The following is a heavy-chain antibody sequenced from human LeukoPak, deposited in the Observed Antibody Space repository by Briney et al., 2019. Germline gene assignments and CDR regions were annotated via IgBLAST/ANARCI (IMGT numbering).Heavy chain of an antibody. CDR1: GFTFSSYS. D-gene: IGHD6-13*01. V-gene: IGHV3-21*01. Sequence: PGGSLRLSCAASGFTFSSYSMNWVRQAPGKGLEWVSSISSSSSYIYYADSVKGRFTISRGNAKNSLYLQMNSLRAEDTAVYYCARDAPSWVYGMDVWGQGTTVTVSS. J-gene: IGHJ6*02. CDR3: ARDAPSWVYGMDV. CDR2: ISSSSSYI.